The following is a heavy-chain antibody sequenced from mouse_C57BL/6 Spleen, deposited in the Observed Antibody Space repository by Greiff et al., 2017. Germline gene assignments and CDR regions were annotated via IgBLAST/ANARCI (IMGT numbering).Heavy chain of an antibody. D-gene: IGHD2-3*01. CDR1: GFTFSDYG. CDR3: ARWLLHY. V-gene: IGHV5-17*01. J-gene: IGHJ2*01. CDR2: ISSGSSTI. Sequence: EVKLVESGGGLVKPGGSLKLSCAASGFTFSDYGMHWVRQAPEKGLEWVAYISSGSSTINYADTVKGRFTISRDNAKNTLCLQMTSLRSEDTAMYYCARWLLHYWGQGTTLTVSS.